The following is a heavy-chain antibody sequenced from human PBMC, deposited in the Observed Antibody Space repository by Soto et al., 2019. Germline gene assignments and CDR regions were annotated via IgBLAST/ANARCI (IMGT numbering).Heavy chain of an antibody. CDR2: ISGSGGST. V-gene: IGHV3-23*01. CDR3: AKRDIVVVVAATPITYYYYGMDV. D-gene: IGHD2-15*01. CDR1: GFTFSSYA. Sequence: EVQLLESGGGLVQPGGSLRLSCAASGFTFSSYAMSWVRQAPGKGLEWVSAISGSGGSTYYADSVKGRFTISRDNSKNTLYLQMNSLRAEDTAVYYCAKRDIVVVVAATPITYYYYGMDVWGQGTTVTVSS. J-gene: IGHJ6*02.